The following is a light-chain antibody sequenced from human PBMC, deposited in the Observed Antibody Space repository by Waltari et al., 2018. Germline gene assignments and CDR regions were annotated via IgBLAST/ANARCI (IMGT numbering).Light chain of an antibody. J-gene: IGKJ2*01. Sequence: DIVLTQSPTSLSVSPGGGTTLSCRASQSVSNNLAWYQQKPGQAPRLLVYDASTRATGCPAGFISGGSGTEFTLTISSLQSEEFAVYYWQQYSDWPYTFGQGTKVGIK. V-gene: IGKV3-15*01. CDR1: QSVSNN. CDR2: DAS. CDR3: QQYSDWPYT.